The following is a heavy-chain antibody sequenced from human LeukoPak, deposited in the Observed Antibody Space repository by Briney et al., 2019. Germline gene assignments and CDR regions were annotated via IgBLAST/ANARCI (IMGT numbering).Heavy chain of an antibody. J-gene: IGHJ4*02. Sequence: SGTLSLTCAVYGGSFSGYYWSWIRQPPGKGLEWIGEINHSGSTNYNPSLKSRVTISVDTSKNQFSLKLSSVTAADTAVYYCARGRDSSGWYRRYFDYWGQGTLVTVSS. CDR3: ARGRDSSGWYRRYFDY. CDR1: GGSFSGYY. V-gene: IGHV4-34*01. D-gene: IGHD6-19*01. CDR2: INHSGST.